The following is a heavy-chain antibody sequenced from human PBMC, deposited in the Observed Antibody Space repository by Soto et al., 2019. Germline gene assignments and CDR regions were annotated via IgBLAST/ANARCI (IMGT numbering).Heavy chain of an antibody. V-gene: IGHV1-69*13. D-gene: IGHD5-12*01. CDR1: GGTFSGYA. CDR2: IIPIFGTA. J-gene: IGHJ6*02. Sequence: ASVKVSCKASGGTFSGYAISCVRQAPGQGLEWMGGIIPIFGTANYAQKFQGRVTITADESTSTAYMELSSLRSEDTAVYYCARAKTIVATISKSYGMDVWGQGTTVTVSS. CDR3: ARAKTIVATISKSYGMDV.